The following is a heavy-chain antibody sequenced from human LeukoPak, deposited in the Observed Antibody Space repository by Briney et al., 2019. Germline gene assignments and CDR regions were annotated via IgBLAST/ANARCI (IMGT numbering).Heavy chain of an antibody. D-gene: IGHD6-13*01. V-gene: IGHV3-33*01. CDR3: ARNSYSSSWYADAFDI. J-gene: IGHJ3*02. CDR1: GFTFSSYG. Sequence: GGSLRLSCAASGFTFSSYGMHWVRQAPGKGLEWVAVIWYDGSNKYYADSVKGRFTISRDNSKNTLYLQMNSLRAEDTAVYYCARNSYSSSWYADAFDIWGQGTMVTVSS. CDR2: IWYDGSNK.